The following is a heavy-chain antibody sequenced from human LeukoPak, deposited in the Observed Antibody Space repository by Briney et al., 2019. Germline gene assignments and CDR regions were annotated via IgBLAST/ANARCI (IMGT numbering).Heavy chain of an antibody. V-gene: IGHV3-15*01. J-gene: IGHJ4*02. Sequence: GGSLRLSCEASGFTFNNAWMTWVRQAPGKGLEWVGRIKRKTDGGTTDYAAPVKGRFTISRDDSKNTLDLQMNSLKTEDTAEYYFTTKSPMAVSAGIDYWGQGPLVTVSS. D-gene: IGHD2-8*02. CDR1: GFTFNNAW. CDR3: TTKSPMAVSAGIDY. CDR2: IKRKTDGGTT.